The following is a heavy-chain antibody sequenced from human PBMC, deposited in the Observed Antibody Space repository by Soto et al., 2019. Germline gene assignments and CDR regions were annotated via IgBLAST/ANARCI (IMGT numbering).Heavy chain of an antibody. CDR3: ARGNSPVNVY. D-gene: IGHD2-21*01. CDR2: ITSSGSTV. Sequence: PGGSLRLSCAAPGFTFSSFEMNWVRQAPGKGLGWVSYITSSGSTVYYADSVKGRFTISRDNAKNSLFLQMNSLRAEDTAVYFCARGNSPVNVYWGQGALVTVSS. CDR1: GFTFSSFE. V-gene: IGHV3-48*03. J-gene: IGHJ4*02.